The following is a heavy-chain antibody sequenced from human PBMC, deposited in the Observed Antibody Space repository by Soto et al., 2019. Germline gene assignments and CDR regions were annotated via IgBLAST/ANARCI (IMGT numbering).Heavy chain of an antibody. CDR3: VRRWMVPSYYFDY. D-gene: IGHD5-12*01. V-gene: IGHV4-34*01. J-gene: IGHJ4*02. Sequence: SETLSLTCAVHGGSFSGYSWTWIRQSPGKGLEWIGQINGGGSANYHPSLKSRVTISVGTSKNKFSLNLASVTAADTAVYYCVRRWMVPSYYFDYWGQGSLVTVSS. CDR1: GGSFSGYS. CDR2: INGGGSA.